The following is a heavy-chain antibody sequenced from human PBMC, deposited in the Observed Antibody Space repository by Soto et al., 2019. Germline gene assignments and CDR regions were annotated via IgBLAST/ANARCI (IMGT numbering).Heavy chain of an antibody. Sequence: GESLKISCKGSGYSFTSYWIGWVRQMPGKGLEWMGIIYPGDSDTRYSPSFQGQVTISADRSISTAYLQWSSLKASDTAMYYCARNGYCSAGSCPSSYYYYGMDVWGQGTTVTVYS. D-gene: IGHD2-15*01. CDR1: GYSFTSYW. CDR3: ARNGYCSAGSCPSSYYYYGMDV. V-gene: IGHV5-51*01. CDR2: IYPGDSDT. J-gene: IGHJ6*02.